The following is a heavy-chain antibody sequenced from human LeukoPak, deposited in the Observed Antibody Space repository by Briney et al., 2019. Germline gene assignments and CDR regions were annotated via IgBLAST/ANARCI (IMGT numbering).Heavy chain of an antibody. CDR2: INPNSGGT. CDR1: GYTFTGYY. V-gene: IGHV1-2*02. CDR3: AREPSMVRGVQGDTFDY. Sequence: ASVKVSCKASGYTFTGYYMHWVRQAPGQGLGWMGWINPNSGGTNYAQKFQGRVTMTRDTSISTAYMELSRLRSDDTAVYYCAREPSMVRGVQGDTFDYWGQGTLVTVSS. J-gene: IGHJ4*02. D-gene: IGHD3-10*01.